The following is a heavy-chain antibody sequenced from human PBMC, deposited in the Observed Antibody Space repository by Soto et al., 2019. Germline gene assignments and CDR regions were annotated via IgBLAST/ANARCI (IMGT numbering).Heavy chain of an antibody. CDR3: ARDGGIVGATTYYYYYYGMDV. V-gene: IGHV1-3*01. D-gene: IGHD1-26*01. J-gene: IGHJ6*02. CDR1: GYTFTSYA. CDR2: INAGNGNT. Sequence: ASVKFSCKASGYTFTSYAMHWVRQAPGQRLEWMGWINAGNGNTKYSQKFQGRVTITRDTSASTAYMELSSLRSEDTAVYYCARDGGIVGATTYYYYYYGMDVWGQGTTVT.